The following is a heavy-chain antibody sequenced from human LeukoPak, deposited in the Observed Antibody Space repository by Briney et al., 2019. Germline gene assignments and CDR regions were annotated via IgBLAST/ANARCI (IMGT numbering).Heavy chain of an antibody. CDR2: IYRSGST. CDR1: GFTVSTNY. CDR3: ARDRYCGGDCSHFDY. J-gene: IGHJ4*02. D-gene: IGHD2-21*02. V-gene: IGHV3-66*03. Sequence: GGSLRLSCAASGFTVSTNYVSWVRQAPGKGLEWVSVIYRSGSTYYADSVKGRFTISRDNSKNTLYLQMNRLRAEDTAVYYCARDRYCGGDCSHFDYWGQGTLVTVSS.